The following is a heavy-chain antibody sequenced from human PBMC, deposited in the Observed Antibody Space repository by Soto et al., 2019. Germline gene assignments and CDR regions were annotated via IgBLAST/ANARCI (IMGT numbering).Heavy chain of an antibody. CDR2: ISTHNGNT. V-gene: IGHV1-18*01. D-gene: IGHD1-1*01. J-gene: IGHJ5*02. CDR3: VRDEISSAVLDP. CDR1: GYTFIRYG. Sequence: QVQLVQSGAEVKKPGASVKVSCKASGYTFIRYGISWVRQAPGQGLEWMGWISTHNGNTYYAQNFQGRVTMTSDTPTSTAYMELRSLRSDDTAFYYCVRDEISSAVLDPWGQGTLVTVSS.